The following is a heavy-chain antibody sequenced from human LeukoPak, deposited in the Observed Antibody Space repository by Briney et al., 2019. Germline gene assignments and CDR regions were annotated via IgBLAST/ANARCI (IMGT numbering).Heavy chain of an antibody. Sequence: PGGSLRLSCAASGFTFSSYSMNWVRQAPGKGLEWVSSISSDSPYIYYADSVKGRFTISRDNAKNSLYLQMNSLGAEDTAVYYCARNFGYCSGASCNYYFDYWGQGTLVTVSS. D-gene: IGHD2-15*01. V-gene: IGHV3-21*01. CDR2: ISSDSPYI. J-gene: IGHJ4*02. CDR1: GFTFSSYS. CDR3: ARNFGYCSGASCNYYFDY.